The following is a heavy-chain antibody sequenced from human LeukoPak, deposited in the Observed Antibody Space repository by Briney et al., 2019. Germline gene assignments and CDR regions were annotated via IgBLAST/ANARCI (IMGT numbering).Heavy chain of an antibody. CDR2: IYTSGST. Sequence: SQTLSLTCTVSGGSISSGSCYWSWIRQPAGKGLEWIGRIYTSGSTNYNPSLKSRVTISVDTSKNQFSLKLSSVTAADTAVYYCARDPRVWGSYRRDNWFDPWGQGTLVTVSS. V-gene: IGHV4-61*02. J-gene: IGHJ5*02. D-gene: IGHD3-16*02. CDR1: GGSISSGSCY. CDR3: ARDPRVWGSYRRDNWFDP.